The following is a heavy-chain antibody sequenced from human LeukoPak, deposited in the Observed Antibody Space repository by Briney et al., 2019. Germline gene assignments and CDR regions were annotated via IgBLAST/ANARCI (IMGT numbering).Heavy chain of an antibody. CDR1: GFTFSSYS. V-gene: IGHV3-21*01. J-gene: IGHJ3*02. D-gene: IGHD3-9*01. Sequence: GGSLRLSCAASGFTFSSYSMNWVRQAPGKGLEWVSSISSSSSYIYYADSVKGRFTISRDNAKNPLYLQMNSLRAEDTAVYYCATGLRYFDSGAFDIWGQGTMVTVSS. CDR3: ATGLRYFDSGAFDI. CDR2: ISSSSSYI.